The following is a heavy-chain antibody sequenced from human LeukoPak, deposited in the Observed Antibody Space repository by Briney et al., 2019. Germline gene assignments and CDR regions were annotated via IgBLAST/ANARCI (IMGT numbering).Heavy chain of an antibody. CDR1: GFTFSSYA. V-gene: IGHV3-64*01. J-gene: IGHJ4*02. Sequence: PGGSLRLSCAASGFTFSSYAMHWVRQAPGKGLEYVPAISSNGGSTYYANSVKGRFTISRDNSKNTLYLQMGSLRAEDMAVYYCARAYIVGATEIDYWGQGTLVTVSS. CDR3: ARAYIVGATEIDY. D-gene: IGHD1-26*01. CDR2: ISSNGGST.